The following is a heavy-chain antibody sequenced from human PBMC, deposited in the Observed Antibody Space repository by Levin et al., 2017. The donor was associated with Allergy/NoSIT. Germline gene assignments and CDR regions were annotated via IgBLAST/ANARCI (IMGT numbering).Heavy chain of an antibody. CDR3: ARGYRGPDY. V-gene: IGHV3-74*01. J-gene: IGHJ4*02. CDR2: INNDGSNT. Sequence: PAGGSLRLSCAASGFTFSNYWMHWVRQAPGKGLLWVSRINNDGSNTVYADAVKGRFTISRDNAKNTLHLQMDSLRAEDTAVYFCARGYRGPDYWGQGVLVTVSP. D-gene: IGHD4-23*01. CDR1: GFTFSNYW.